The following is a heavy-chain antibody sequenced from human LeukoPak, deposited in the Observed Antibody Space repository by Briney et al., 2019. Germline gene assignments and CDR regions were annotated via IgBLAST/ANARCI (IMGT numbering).Heavy chain of an antibody. Sequence: PSETLSLTCTVSGGSISSSSYYRGWIRQPPGMGLEWIVSIYYSGSNYYNPSLKSRVTISVDTSKNQFSLNLSSVTAADTAVYYCARLYYDSSGYYQICYFDYWGQGTLVTVSS. CDR2: IYYSGSN. CDR3: ARLYYDSSGYYQICYFDY. V-gene: IGHV4-39*01. CDR1: GGSISSSSYY. D-gene: IGHD3-22*01. J-gene: IGHJ4*02.